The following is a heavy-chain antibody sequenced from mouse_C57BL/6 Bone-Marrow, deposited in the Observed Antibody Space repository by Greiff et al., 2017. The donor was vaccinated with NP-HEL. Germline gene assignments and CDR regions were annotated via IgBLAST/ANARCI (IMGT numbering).Heavy chain of an antibody. D-gene: IGHD4-1*01. V-gene: IGHV1-18*01. J-gene: IGHJ1*03. CDR1: GYTFTDYN. Sequence: VQLQQSGPELVKPGASVKIPCKASGYTFTDYNMDWVKQSHGKSLEWIGDINPNNGGTIYNQKFKGKATLTVDKSSSTAYMELRSLTSEDTAVYYCAILGRGCYFDVWGTGTTVTVSS. CDR2: INPNNGGT. CDR3: AILGRGCYFDV.